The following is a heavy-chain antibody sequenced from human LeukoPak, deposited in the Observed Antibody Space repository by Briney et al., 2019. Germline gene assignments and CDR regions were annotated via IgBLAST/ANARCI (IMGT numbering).Heavy chain of an antibody. CDR2: ISGSGGST. CDR1: GFTFSSYA. Sequence: GGSLRLSCAASGFTFSSYAMSWVRQAPGKGLEWVSAISGSGGSTYYADSVKGRFTISRDNSKNSLYLQMNSLRAEDTAVYYRARDWLTMIVGWEAFDIWGQGTMVTVSS. V-gene: IGHV3-23*01. J-gene: IGHJ3*02. D-gene: IGHD3-22*01. CDR3: ARDWLTMIVGWEAFDI.